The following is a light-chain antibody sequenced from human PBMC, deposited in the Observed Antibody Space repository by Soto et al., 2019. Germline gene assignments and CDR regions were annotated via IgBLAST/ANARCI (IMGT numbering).Light chain of an antibody. CDR2: GAS. V-gene: IGKV3-15*01. J-gene: IGKJ3*01. Sequence: EIVMTQSPVTLSVSPGERATLSCRASQSVTSNLAWYQQKPGQAPRLLIYGASTRATGIPARFSGSGSGTEFNLTISSLQSEDFAVYYCQQYNYWPTFGPGTKVDIK. CDR1: QSVTSN. CDR3: QQYNYWPT.